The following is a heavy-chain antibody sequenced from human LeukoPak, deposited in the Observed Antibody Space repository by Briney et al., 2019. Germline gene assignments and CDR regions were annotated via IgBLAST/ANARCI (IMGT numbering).Heavy chain of an antibody. CDR3: ARAPTRVRRDWFYP. Sequence: GGSLRLSCAASEFTFSSYEMNWVRQAPGKGLEWVSYISSSGSTIYYEDSVKGRFTISRDSAKNSLYLQMNSLRAEDTAVYYCARAPTRVRRDWFYPWGEGTLGTVSS. J-gene: IGHJ5*02. V-gene: IGHV3-48*03. CDR1: EFTFSSYE. CDR2: ISSSGSTI. D-gene: IGHD5-12*01.